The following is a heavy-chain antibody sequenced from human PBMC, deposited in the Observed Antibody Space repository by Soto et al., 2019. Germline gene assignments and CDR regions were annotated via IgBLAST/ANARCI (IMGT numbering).Heavy chain of an antibody. CDR1: GGTFSSYA. CDR3: EREELNGSGSYYSPDYYYYGMDV. CDR2: IIPIFGTA. Sequence: QVQLVQSGAEVKKPGSSVKVSCKASGGTFSSYAISWVRQAPGQGLEWMGGIIPIFGTANYAQKFQGRVTITADESTSTAYMELSSLRSEDTAVYYCEREELNGSGSYYSPDYYYYGMDVWGQGTTVTVSS. D-gene: IGHD3-10*01. J-gene: IGHJ6*02. V-gene: IGHV1-69*01.